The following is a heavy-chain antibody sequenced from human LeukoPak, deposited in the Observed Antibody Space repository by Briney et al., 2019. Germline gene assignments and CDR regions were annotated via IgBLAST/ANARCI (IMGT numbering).Heavy chain of an antibody. V-gene: IGHV3-66*01. CDR2: IYSGGST. D-gene: IGHD3-22*01. J-gene: IGHJ4*02. CDR1: GFTISSDY. CDR3: ARGRYYYDSSGYGY. Sequence: PGGSLRLSCAAFGFTISSDYMSWVRQAPGKGLEWVSVIYSGGSTYYADSVKGRFTISRDNPKNTLYLQMNSLRAEDTAVYYCARGRYYYDSSGYGYWGQGTLVTVSS.